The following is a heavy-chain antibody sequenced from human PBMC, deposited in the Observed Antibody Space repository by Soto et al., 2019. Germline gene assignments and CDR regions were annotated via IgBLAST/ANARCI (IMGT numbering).Heavy chain of an antibody. CDR1: GFTFSSYG. CDR3: AKGCNSSSWTPCY. CDR2: ISYDGSNK. D-gene: IGHD6-13*01. Sequence: QVQLVESGGGVVQPGRSLGLSCAASGFTFSSYGMHWVRQAPGKGLEWVAVISYDGSNKYYADSVKGRFTISRDNSKNTLYLQMNSLRAEDTAVYYCAKGCNSSSWTPCYWGQGTLVTVSS. V-gene: IGHV3-30*18. J-gene: IGHJ4*02.